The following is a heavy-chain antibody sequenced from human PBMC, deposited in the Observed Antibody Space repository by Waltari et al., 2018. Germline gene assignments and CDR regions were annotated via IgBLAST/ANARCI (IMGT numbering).Heavy chain of an antibody. CDR1: GYTFTSYG. CDR2: ISAYNGNT. D-gene: IGHD2-15*01. J-gene: IGHJ6*02. V-gene: IGHV1-18*04. CDR3: ARCSGGSCYGSYYGMDV. Sequence: QVQLVQSGAEVKKPGASVKVSCKASGYTFTSYGISWVRQAPGQGLEWMGGISAYNGNTNIAQKRQGRVTMTTDPSTSTAYMELRSLGSDDTAGYYCARCSGGSCYGSYYGMDVWGQGTTVTVSS.